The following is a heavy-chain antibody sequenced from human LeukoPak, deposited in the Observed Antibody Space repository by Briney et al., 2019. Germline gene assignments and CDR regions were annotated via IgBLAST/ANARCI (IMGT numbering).Heavy chain of an antibody. CDR3: ARQANHCSGNSCSALYFDS. D-gene: IGHD2-15*01. Sequence: GESLKISFQASGSPFINYWIAWVRQMPEKGLELMGLIYPGDSDTRYSPSFQGHVTISADKSINTAYLQWNSLEASDTATYYCARQANHCSGNSCSALYFDSWGQGTLVTVSS. J-gene: IGHJ4*02. CDR1: GSPFINYW. CDR2: IYPGDSDT. V-gene: IGHV5-51*01.